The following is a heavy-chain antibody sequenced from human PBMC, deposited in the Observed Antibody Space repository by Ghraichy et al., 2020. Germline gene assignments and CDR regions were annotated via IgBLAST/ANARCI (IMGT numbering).Heavy chain of an antibody. D-gene: IGHD2-15*01. CDR2: IKSKSAGEPT. CDR3: STVGWYGSGHFAS. CDR1: GFTFSNTW. J-gene: IGHJ4*02. Sequence: LSLTCAASGFTFSNTWMNWVRQAPGKGLEWVGRIKSKSAGEPTEYAAPVKGRFTISRDDSKNTLYLQMNSLKTEDTAVYYCSTVGWYGSGHFASWGQGTLVAVSS. V-gene: IGHV3-15*07.